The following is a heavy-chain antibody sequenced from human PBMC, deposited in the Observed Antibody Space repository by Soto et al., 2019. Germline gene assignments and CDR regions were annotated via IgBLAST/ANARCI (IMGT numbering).Heavy chain of an antibody. D-gene: IGHD6-13*01. V-gene: IGHV3-11*01. CDR3: ARVGSLVGAGTSDY. CDR1: GFSFSDYY. Sequence: GGSLRLSCAASGFSFSDYYMSWIRQAPGKGLEWVSYISSEGGTEVYADSVKGRFTISRDNAKHSLYLQMNSLRAEDTAMYYCARVGSLVGAGTSDYWGQGTLVVVSS. CDR2: ISSEGGTE. J-gene: IGHJ4*02.